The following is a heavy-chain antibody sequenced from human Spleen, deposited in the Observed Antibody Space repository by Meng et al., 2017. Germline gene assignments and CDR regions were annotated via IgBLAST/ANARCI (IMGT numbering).Heavy chain of an antibody. CDR3: ARVGILTTIDAFAI. CDR1: GFIFNSYS. J-gene: IGHJ3*02. D-gene: IGHD3-9*01. CDR2: ISVTSNYI. Sequence: GESLKISCAVSGFIFNSYSMNWVRQAPGKGLEWVSSISVTSNYIAYADSVKGRFTISRDNANNSLYLQMNSLRAEDTAVYFCARVGILTTIDAFAIWGQGKMV. V-gene: IGHV3-21*01.